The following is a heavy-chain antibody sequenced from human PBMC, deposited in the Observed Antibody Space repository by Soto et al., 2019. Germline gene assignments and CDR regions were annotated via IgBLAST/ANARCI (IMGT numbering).Heavy chain of an antibody. V-gene: IGHV4-59*01. CDR2: IYYSGST. J-gene: IGHJ4*02. Sequence: SLTCTVSGGSISSYYWSWIRQPPGKGLEWIGYIYYSGSTNYNPSLKSRVTISVDTSKNQFSLKLSSVTAADTAVYYCARSYYYDSSGTFDYWGQGTLVTVSS. CDR3: ARSYYYDSSGTFDY. D-gene: IGHD3-22*01. CDR1: GGSISSYY.